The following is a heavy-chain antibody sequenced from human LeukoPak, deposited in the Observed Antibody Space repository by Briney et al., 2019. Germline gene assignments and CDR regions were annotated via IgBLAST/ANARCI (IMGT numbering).Heavy chain of an antibody. CDR2: ISYDGSNK. V-gene: IGHV3-30*07. J-gene: IGHJ4*02. D-gene: IGHD3-9*01. CDR3: AKGLYYDILTGYKPS. Sequence: GGSLRLSCAASGFTFSSYAMHWVRQAPGKGLEWVAVISYDGSNKYYADSVKGRFTISRDNSKNTLYLQMNSLRAEDTAVYYCAKGLYYDILTGYKPSWGQGTLVTVSS. CDR1: GFTFSSYA.